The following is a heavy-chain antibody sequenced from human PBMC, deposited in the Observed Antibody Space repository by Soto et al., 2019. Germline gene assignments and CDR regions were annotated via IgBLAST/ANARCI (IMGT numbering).Heavy chain of an antibody. CDR3: AKGESYYDMLTGSDY. D-gene: IGHD3-9*01. Sequence: EVQLLESGGGLVQPGGSLRLSCAASGFTFSSYAMSWVRQAPGKGLEWVSAISGSGGSTYYADSVKGRFTISSDNSKNTLYLQMNSLRAEDTAVYYCAKGESYYDMLTGSDYWGQGTLVTVSS. CDR1: GFTFSSYA. V-gene: IGHV3-23*01. J-gene: IGHJ4*02. CDR2: ISGSGGST.